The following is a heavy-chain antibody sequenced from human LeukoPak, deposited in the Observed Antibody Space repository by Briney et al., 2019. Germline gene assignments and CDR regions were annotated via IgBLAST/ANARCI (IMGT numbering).Heavy chain of an antibody. CDR1: GFTFRSHG. J-gene: IGHJ4*02. V-gene: IGHV3-33*01. D-gene: IGHD1-26*01. CDR3: ARIQWDGVGFDY. Sequence: PGGSLRLSCAASGFTFRSHGVHWVRQAPGKGLEWLAVIWYDGSEQYYADSVKGRFTISRDNSKNSLYLQMNSLRAEDTAVYYCARIQWDGVGFDYWGQGTLVTVSS. CDR2: IWYDGSEQ.